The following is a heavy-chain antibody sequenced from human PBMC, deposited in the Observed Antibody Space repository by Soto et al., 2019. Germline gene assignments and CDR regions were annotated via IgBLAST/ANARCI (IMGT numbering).Heavy chain of an antibody. CDR3: ADLSRYCTSSNCD. V-gene: IGHV3-23*01. J-gene: IGHJ4*02. CDR1: GFTFSSYS. Sequence: DVRLLESGGGLVQPGGSLRLSCAASGFTFSSYSMSWVRQAPGKGLEWVSTIGTSASTYYGDSGRGRFTISRDNSRNTLYLQMNSLRAEDTAVYYCADLSRYCTSSNCDWGQGTLVTVSS. D-gene: IGHD2-2*01. CDR2: IGTSAST.